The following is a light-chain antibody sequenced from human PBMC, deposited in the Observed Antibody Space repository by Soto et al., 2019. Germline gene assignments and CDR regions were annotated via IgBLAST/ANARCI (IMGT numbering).Light chain of an antibody. CDR3: QQFTSPPIT. Sequence: EIVWRQRRETQSLSPGYRATLSCRGSQTGSSNYLAWCQQRPGQAPRLLIYGASTRAAGIPDRFSGSGSGTDFTLTISRLEPEDFAVYYCQQFTSPPITFGQGTRLEIK. CDR1: QTGSSNY. J-gene: IGKJ5*01. V-gene: IGKV3-20*01. CDR2: GAS.